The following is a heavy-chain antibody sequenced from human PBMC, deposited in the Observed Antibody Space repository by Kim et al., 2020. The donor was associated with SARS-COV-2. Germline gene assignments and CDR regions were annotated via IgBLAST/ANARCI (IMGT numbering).Heavy chain of an antibody. Sequence: GGSLRLSCAASGFTFSSFSMNWVRQTPGQGLEWVSFINTGGSSMYYAESVKGRFTISRDNAKNSVFLPMNSLRDEDTAVYYCARNGDNTGYFVNWGQGT. V-gene: IGHV3-48*02. D-gene: IGHD3-22*01. CDR3: ARNGDNTGYFVN. CDR1: GFTFSSFS. J-gene: IGHJ4*02. CDR2: INTGGSSM.